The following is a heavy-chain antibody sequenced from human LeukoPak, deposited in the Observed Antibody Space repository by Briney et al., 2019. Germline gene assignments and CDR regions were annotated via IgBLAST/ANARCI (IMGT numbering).Heavy chain of an antibody. J-gene: IGHJ4*02. CDR3: ANPRYDSSGYYYVD. D-gene: IGHD3-22*01. V-gene: IGHV1-3*01. CDR1: GYTFTDYT. Sequence: ASVKVSCKASGYTFTDYTMHWLRQAPGQRLDWMGWINGGRGNTKYSPEFQGRVTITRDTSASTAYMGLSSLRSEDTAVYYCANPRYDSSGYYYVDWGQGTLVTVSS. CDR2: INGGRGNT.